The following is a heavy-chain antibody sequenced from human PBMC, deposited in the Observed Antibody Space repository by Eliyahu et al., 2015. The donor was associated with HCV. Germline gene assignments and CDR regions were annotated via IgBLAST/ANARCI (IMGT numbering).Heavy chain of an antibody. CDR1: GYTFXNYP. D-gene: IGHD1-26*01. CDR2: IDAGNGNT. Sequence: QVQLVQSGAEVKKPGASVKVSCKASGYTFXNYPMXWVRQAPGQRXEWMGWIDAGNGNTKYSQKFQGRVTITRDRSARTANMELRSLRSEDTAVYYCACLVVGPTIVGHYSDAFDIWGQGTKVTVSS. V-gene: IGHV1-3*01. CDR3: ACLVVGPTIVGHYSDAFDI. J-gene: IGHJ3*02.